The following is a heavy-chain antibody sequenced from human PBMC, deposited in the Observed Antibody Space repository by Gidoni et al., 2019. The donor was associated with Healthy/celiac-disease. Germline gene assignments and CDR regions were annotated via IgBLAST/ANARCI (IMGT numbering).Heavy chain of an antibody. CDR3: AREENWGALGALIDSYYYYMDV. Sequence: EVQLVESGGGLVQPGGSLRLSCAASGFTFSRYSMNWVRQAPGKGLEWVSYISSSSSTIYYADSVKGRFTISRDNAKNSLYLQMNSLRDEDTAVYYCAREENWGALGALIDSYYYYMDVWGKGTTVTVSS. CDR2: ISSSSSTI. CDR1: GFTFSRYS. D-gene: IGHD1-26*01. J-gene: IGHJ6*03. V-gene: IGHV3-48*02.